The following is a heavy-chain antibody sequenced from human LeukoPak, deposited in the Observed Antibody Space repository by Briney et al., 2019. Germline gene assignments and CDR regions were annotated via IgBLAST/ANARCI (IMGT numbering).Heavy chain of an antibody. Sequence: GASVKVSCKASGGTFSSYAISWVRQAPGQGLEWMGRIIPILGIANYAQKFQGRVTMTRNTSISTAYMELSSLRSEDTAVYYCARALTIFGVVDAFDIWGQGTMVTVSS. D-gene: IGHD3-3*01. J-gene: IGHJ3*02. CDR3: ARALTIFGVVDAFDI. V-gene: IGHV1-69*04. CDR1: GGTFSSYA. CDR2: IIPILGIA.